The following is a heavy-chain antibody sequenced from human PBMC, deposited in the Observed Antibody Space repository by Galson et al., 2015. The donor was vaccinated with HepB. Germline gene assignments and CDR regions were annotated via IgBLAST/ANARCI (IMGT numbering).Heavy chain of an antibody. V-gene: IGHV3-23*01. CDR3: ARDSGYCTTTSCHDIGGWFAP. CDR2: ISGTGDNT. J-gene: IGHJ5*02. Sequence: SLRLSCAASGFTFNTYGMSWVRQAPGKGLEWVSSISGTGDNTYYADSVKGRFTISRDNSKNTLYVKMNSLRADNTAIYYCARDSGYCTTTSCHDIGGWFAPWGRGALVTVSS. CDR1: GFTFNTYG. D-gene: IGHD2-2*01.